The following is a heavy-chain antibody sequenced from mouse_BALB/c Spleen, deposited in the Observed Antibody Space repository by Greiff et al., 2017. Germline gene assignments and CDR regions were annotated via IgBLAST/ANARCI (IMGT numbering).Heavy chain of an antibody. J-gene: IGHJ2*01. V-gene: IGHV14-3*02. D-gene: IGHD2-4*01. CDR1: GFNIKDTY. CDR2: IDPANGNT. CDR3: ARGLPDY. Sequence: EVKLVESGAELVKPGASVKLSCTASGFNIKDTYMHWVKQRPEQGLEWIGRIDPANGNTKYDPKFQGKATITADTSSNTAYLQLSSLTSEDTAVYYCARGLPDYWGQGTTLTVSS.